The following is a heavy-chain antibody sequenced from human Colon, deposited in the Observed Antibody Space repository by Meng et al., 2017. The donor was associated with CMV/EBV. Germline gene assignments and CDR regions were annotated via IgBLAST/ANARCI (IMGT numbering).Heavy chain of an antibody. J-gene: IGHJ6*02. Sequence: GESLKISCVASGFTFSSYPMSWVRQAPGKGLEWVASISTSSTYIYYAESLKGRFTISRDNAKNSLHLHISSLSAEDTAVYYCAREVVPPRRMDVWGQGTTVTVSS. D-gene: IGHD2-2*01. V-gene: IGHV3-21*01. CDR1: GFTFSSYP. CDR2: ISTSSTYI. CDR3: AREVVPPRRMDV.